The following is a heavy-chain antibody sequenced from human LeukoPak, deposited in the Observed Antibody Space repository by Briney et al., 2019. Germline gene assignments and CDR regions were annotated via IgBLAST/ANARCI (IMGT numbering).Heavy chain of an antibody. V-gene: IGHV1-69*05. J-gene: IGHJ4*02. CDR1: GGTFSSYA. D-gene: IGHD3-22*01. CDR3: ARSLYYYDSSGYY. CDR2: IIPIFGTA. Sequence: ASVKVSCKASGGTFSSYAICWVLQAPGQGLEWIGRIIPIFGTANYAQKFQGRVTITTDESTSTAYMELSSLRSEDTAVYYCARSLYYYDSSGYYWGQGTLVTVSS.